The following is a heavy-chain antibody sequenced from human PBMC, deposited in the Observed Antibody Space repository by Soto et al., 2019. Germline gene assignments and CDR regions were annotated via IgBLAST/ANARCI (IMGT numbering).Heavy chain of an antibody. CDR1: GYTFINYH. V-gene: IGHV1-46*01. D-gene: IGHD6-19*01. CDR2: INPNGGST. Sequence: QVQVVQSGAEVKKPGASVKVSCKTSGYTFINYHVNWVRQAPGQGLAWMGAINPNGGSTTYAQHLQGRITMTSDAATSTVYMDLSSLRSYDTAVYYCALPKNTLGWYNFWGQGSLVTVS. CDR3: ALPKNTLGWYNF. J-gene: IGHJ4*02.